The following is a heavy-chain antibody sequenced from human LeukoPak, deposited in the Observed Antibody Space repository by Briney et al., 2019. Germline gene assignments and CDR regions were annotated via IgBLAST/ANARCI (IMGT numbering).Heavy chain of an antibody. D-gene: IGHD1-26*01. Sequence: ASVKVSCKASGYTFTDYGIHWVRQPPGQGLEWMSWGSTFNGHRLYGQRFQGRVTMTTDPSTTTVYMELTSLTSDDTALYYCARDAVGARAFDVWGQGTMVTVSS. V-gene: IGHV1-18*01. CDR2: GSTFNGHR. CDR1: GYTFTDYG. CDR3: ARDAVGARAFDV. J-gene: IGHJ3*01.